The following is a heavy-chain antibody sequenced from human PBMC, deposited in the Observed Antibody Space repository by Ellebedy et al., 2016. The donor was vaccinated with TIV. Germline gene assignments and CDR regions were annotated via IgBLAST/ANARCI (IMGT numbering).Heavy chain of an antibody. CDR3: ARDRGSFEQWLVTDYYYGMDV. V-gene: IGHV1-18*01. D-gene: IGHD6-19*01. CDR1: GYTFTHYG. CDR2: ISAYNGNA. Sequence: ASVKVSXKASGYTFTHYGFTWVRQAPGQGLEWMGWISAYNGNANYAPKFQGRVTMTTDTSASTAYMELRSLRSDDTAVYYCARDRGSFEQWLVTDYYYGMDVWGQGTTVTVSS. J-gene: IGHJ6*02.